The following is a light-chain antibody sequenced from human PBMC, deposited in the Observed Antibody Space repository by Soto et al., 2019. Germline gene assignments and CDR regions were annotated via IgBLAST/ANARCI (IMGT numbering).Light chain of an antibody. CDR3: QQYGTSEII. J-gene: IGKJ5*01. CDR2: DTS. V-gene: IGKV3-20*01. CDR1: QSLTNIF. Sequence: EIVLTQSPGTLSLSPGERATLSCRASQSLTNIFIAWYQQKPGQAPRLLMYDTSSRASGIPDRFSGSGSGTDFTLTISRLENEDFAVFYCQQYGTSEIIFGQGTRLEIK.